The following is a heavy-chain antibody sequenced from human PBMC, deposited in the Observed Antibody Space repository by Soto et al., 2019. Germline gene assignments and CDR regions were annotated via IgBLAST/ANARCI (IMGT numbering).Heavy chain of an antibody. D-gene: IGHD2-15*01. J-gene: IGHJ4*02. Sequence: GGSLRLSCAASGFTFSTYAMHWVRQAPGKWLEWVAVISYDGSNKHYADSVKGRFTISRDNSKNTLYLQMNSLRAEDTAVYYCARTPLIDIVVPPGYWGQGXLVTVYS. CDR3: ARTPLIDIVVPPGY. V-gene: IGHV3-30*04. CDR1: GFTFSTYA. CDR2: ISYDGSNK.